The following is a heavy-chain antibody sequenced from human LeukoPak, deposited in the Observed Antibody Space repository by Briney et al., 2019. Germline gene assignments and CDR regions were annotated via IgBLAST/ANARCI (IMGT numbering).Heavy chain of an antibody. D-gene: IGHD6-13*01. CDR3: ARVISGSSWYKTGNTWFDP. V-gene: IGHV4-59*01. J-gene: IGHJ5*02. CDR2: IYYSGST. Sequence: SETLSLTCTVSGGSISSYYWSWIRQPPGKGLEWIGYIYYSGSTNYNPSLKSRVTISVDTSKNQFSLKLSSVTAADTAVYYCARVISGSSWYKTGNTWFDPWGQGTLVTVSS. CDR1: GGSISSYY.